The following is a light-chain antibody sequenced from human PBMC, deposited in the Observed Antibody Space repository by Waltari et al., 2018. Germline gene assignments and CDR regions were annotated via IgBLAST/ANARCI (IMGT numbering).Light chain of an antibody. Sequence: SSELTQPPSVSLSPGQPARITCPGAALPKHYAYWYQQKPGQAPVLVIYKDSERPSGIPERFSGSSSGTTVTLTISGVQAEDEADYYCQSADSSGTYVVFGGGTKLTVL. V-gene: IGLV3-25*03. CDR3: QSADSSGTYVV. CDR1: ALPKHY. J-gene: IGLJ2*01. CDR2: KDS.